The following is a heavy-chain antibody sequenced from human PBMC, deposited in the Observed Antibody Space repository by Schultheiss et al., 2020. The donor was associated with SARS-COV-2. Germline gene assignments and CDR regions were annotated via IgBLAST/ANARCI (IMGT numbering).Heavy chain of an antibody. CDR2: ISYDGSNK. Sequence: GGSLRLSCAASGFTFSSYAMHWVRQAPGKGLEWVAVISYDGSNKYYADSVKGRFTISRDNSKNTLYLQMNSLRAEDTAVYYCARDQHWNDVLVYNWFDPWGQGTLVTVSS. D-gene: IGHD1-1*01. CDR1: GFTFSSYA. CDR3: ARDQHWNDVLVYNWFDP. V-gene: IGHV3-30*04. J-gene: IGHJ5*02.